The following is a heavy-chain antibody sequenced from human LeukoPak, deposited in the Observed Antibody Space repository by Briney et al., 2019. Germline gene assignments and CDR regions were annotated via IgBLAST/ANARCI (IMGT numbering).Heavy chain of an antibody. CDR2: VYSSGST. CDR3: ARIKYSGPVDY. CDR1: GGSISSYY. Sequence: PSETLSLTCTVSGGSISSYYWSWIRQAPGKGLEWIGYVYSSGSTNYNPSLKSRVTISVDTSKNQFSLKLSSVTAADTAVYFCARIKYSGPVDYWGQGTLVTVSS. V-gene: IGHV4-59*12. J-gene: IGHJ4*02. D-gene: IGHD1-26*01.